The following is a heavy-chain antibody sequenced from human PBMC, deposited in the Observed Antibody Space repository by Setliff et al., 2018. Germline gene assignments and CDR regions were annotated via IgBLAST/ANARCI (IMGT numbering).Heavy chain of an antibody. CDR3: ARDRLTSARYWTSDY. Sequence: GGSLRLSCVVSGITISNNFWSWARQAPGKGLEWVSFISHGGATKYYADSVKGRFTISRDNAKNSVFLDMNSLRVDDTATYYCARDRLTSARYWTSDYWGQGTLVTVSS. J-gene: IGHJ4*02. CDR1: GITISNNF. D-gene: IGHD2-8*02. V-gene: IGHV3-11*04. CDR2: ISHGGATK.